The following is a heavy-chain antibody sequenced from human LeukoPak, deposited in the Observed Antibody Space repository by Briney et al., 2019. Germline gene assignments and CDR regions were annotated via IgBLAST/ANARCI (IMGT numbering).Heavy chain of an antibody. Sequence: ASVKVSCKASGYTFTSYYMHGGRQAPGQGLEWMGIINPSGNSTVNAQKFQGRVTMARDTSTSTAYMELSSLRSEDTAVYYCARGYSSGYRIDYWGQGTLVTVSS. CDR1: GYTFTSYY. J-gene: IGHJ4*02. V-gene: IGHV1-46*01. CDR2: INPSGNST. D-gene: IGHD3-22*01. CDR3: ARGYSSGYRIDY.